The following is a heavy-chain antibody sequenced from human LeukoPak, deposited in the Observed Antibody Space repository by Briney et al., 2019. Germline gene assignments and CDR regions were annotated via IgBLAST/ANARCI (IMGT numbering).Heavy chain of an antibody. V-gene: IGHV4-30-2*01. J-gene: IGHJ6*02. CDR1: GGSISSGGYS. CDR2: IYHSGST. D-gene: IGHD2-2*01. CDR3: ARGVVVPSLRAYYYGMDV. Sequence: PSETLSLTCAVSGGSISSGGYSWSWIRQPPGKGLEWIGYIYHSGSTYYNPSLKSRVTIPVDRSKNQFSLKLSSVTAADTAVYYCARGVVVPSLRAYYYGMDVWGQGTTVTVSS.